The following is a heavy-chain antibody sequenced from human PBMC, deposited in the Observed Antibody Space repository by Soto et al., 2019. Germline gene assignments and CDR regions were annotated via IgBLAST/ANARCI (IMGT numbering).Heavy chain of an antibody. CDR2: IVVGSGNT. CDR1: GFTFTSSS. J-gene: IGHJ4*02. D-gene: IGHD6-19*01. V-gene: IGHV1-58*01. CDR3: AAGLRQWLAFDY. Sequence: SVKVSCKASGFTFTSSSVQWVRQARGQRLEWIGWIVVGSGNTNYAQKFQERVTITRDMSTSTAYMELSSLRSEDTAVYYCAAGLRQWLAFDYWGQGTLVTVS.